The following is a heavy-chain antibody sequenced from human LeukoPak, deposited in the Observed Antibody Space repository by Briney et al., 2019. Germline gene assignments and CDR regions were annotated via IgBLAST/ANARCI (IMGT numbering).Heavy chain of an antibody. V-gene: IGHV3-9*01. CDR2: ISWNSGSI. Sequence: GRSLRLSCAASGFTFDDYAMHRVRHAPGKGLEWVSGISWNSGSIDYADSVKGRFTISRDNAKNSLYLQMNSLRAEDTALYYCAKDILLQRDYDSSGYYDYWGQGNVVTVSS. D-gene: IGHD3-22*01. CDR3: AKDILLQRDYDSSGYYDY. J-gene: IGHJ4*02. CDR1: GFTFDDYA.